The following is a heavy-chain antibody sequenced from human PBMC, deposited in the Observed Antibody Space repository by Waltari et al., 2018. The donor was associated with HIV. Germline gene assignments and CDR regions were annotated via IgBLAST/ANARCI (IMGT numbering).Heavy chain of an antibody. D-gene: IGHD5-12*01. CDR2: IYSGGT. CDR3: ATRPRYSGSDSIEPKDY. J-gene: IGHJ4*02. Sequence: QVQLHESGPGLVKPSGTLSLTCAVSGGSLISNNWWSWVRQPPGKGLEWFGEIYSGGTNDNPSLKSRVSISLDKSKNHFSLRVTSVTAADTAMYYCATRPRYSGSDSIEPKDYWGQGTLVTVSS. CDR1: GGSLISNNW. V-gene: IGHV4-4*02.